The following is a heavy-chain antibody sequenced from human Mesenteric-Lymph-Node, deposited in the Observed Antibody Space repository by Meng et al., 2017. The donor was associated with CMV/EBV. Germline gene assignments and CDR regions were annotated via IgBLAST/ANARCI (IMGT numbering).Heavy chain of an antibody. CDR1: GFTVSSNY. CDR2: IYSGGST. V-gene: IGHV3-66*02. Sequence: GESLKISCAASGFTVSSNYMSWVRQAPGKGLEWVSVIYSGGSTYYADSMKGRFAISRDNSKNTLYLQMNSLTIEDSAVYYCAKDWGPAGTSFDRWGQGAAVTVSS. D-gene: IGHD3-16*01. J-gene: IGHJ4*02. CDR3: AKDWGPAGTSFDR.